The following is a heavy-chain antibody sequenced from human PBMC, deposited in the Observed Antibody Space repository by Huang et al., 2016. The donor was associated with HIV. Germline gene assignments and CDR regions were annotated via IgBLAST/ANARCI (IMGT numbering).Heavy chain of an antibody. CDR3: ARAGEAYYDSSGYYYFDY. J-gene: IGHJ4*02. V-gene: IGHV1-69*01. Sequence: QVQLVQSGAEVKKPGSSVKVSCKASGGTFSSYAISWVRQAPGPGLGWMGGIIPIFDAANYAQKFQGRVTITADESTSTAYMELSSLRSEDTAVYYCARAGEAYYDSSGYYYFDYWGQGTLVTVSS. D-gene: IGHD3-22*01. CDR1: GGTFSSYA. CDR2: IIPIFDAA.